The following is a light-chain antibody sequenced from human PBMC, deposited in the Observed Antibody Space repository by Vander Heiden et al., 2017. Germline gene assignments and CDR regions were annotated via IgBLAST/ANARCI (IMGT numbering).Light chain of an antibody. Sequence: DLQMTQSPSTLSASVGDRVTITCRASQSISDRLAWYQQKPGKAPNLLIYKASSLESGVPSRFSGSGSGTEFTLTISSLQPDDFATYYCQQYNGYFRTFGQGTKVEIK. CDR3: QQYNGYFRT. CDR1: QSISDR. V-gene: IGKV1-5*03. CDR2: KAS. J-gene: IGKJ1*01.